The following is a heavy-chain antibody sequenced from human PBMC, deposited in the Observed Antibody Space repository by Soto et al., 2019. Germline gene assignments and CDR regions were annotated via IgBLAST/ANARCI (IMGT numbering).Heavy chain of an antibody. J-gene: IGHJ4*02. V-gene: IGHV5-51*01. D-gene: IGHD6-19*01. Sequence: GESLQISCKGSGYSFTTFRIAWVGQMPGKGLEWMGIIHPGDSDTRYSPSFQGQVTMSVDRSINTAYMQWSSLKASDSAMYYCARQMLPVAPHDVWGQGTLVTVAX. CDR2: IHPGDSDT. CDR1: GYSFTTFR. CDR3: ARQMLPVAPHDV.